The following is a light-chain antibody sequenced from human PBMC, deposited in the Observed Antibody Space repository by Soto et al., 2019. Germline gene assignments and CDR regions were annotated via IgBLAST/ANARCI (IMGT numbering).Light chain of an antibody. J-gene: IGLJ1*01. CDR1: SSDIGSYNL. V-gene: IGLV2-23*01. CDR2: EGS. CDR3: CSYAGSSTSV. Sequence: QSVLTQPASVSGSPGQSITISCAGTSSDIGSYNLVSWYQHHPGKAPKLIIYEGSQRPSAVSDRFSGSESGNTACLTISGLQAEDEADYYCCSYAGSSTSVFGTGTKVTVL.